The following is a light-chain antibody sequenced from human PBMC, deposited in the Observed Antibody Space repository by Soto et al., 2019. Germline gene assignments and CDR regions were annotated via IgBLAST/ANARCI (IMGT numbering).Light chain of an antibody. CDR1: QSVTTY. J-gene: IGKJ3*01. Sequence: DSQMTQSPSSLSASLGDTVTITCRPSQSVTTYLNWYQQKPGKVPKLLIYDASMLQSGVPSRFSGSGSGTEFTLTISSLQPDDFATYYCQQGYTMPHTFGPGTKVEIK. CDR2: DAS. CDR3: QQGYTMPHT. V-gene: IGKV1-39*01.